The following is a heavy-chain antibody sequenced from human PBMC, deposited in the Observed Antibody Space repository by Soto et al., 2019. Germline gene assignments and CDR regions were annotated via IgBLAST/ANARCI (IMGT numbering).Heavy chain of an antibody. D-gene: IGHD4-17*01. CDR2: IYYSGST. Sequence: QLQLQESGPGLVKPSETLSLTCTVSGGSISSSSYYWGWIRQPPGKALEWIGSIYYSGSTYYNPSLKSRVTISVDTSKNQFSLKLSSVTAADTAVYYCARRDYGGNLYYGMDVWGQGTTVTVSS. V-gene: IGHV4-39*01. CDR3: ARRDYGGNLYYGMDV. J-gene: IGHJ6*02. CDR1: GGSISSSSYY.